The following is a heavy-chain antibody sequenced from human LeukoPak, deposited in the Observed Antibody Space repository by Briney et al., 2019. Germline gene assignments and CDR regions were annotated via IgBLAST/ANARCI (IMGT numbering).Heavy chain of an antibody. Sequence: GGTLRLSCVASGFTFTSSAMSWVRQAPGKGLEWVSSITNCGNYIYYADSVRGRFTISRDNAKNSLYLQMNSLRADDTAVYYCARDWGSWDFDYWGQGTLVTVSS. CDR3: ARDWGSWDFDY. D-gene: IGHD6-13*01. J-gene: IGHJ4*02. V-gene: IGHV3-21*01. CDR1: GFTFTSSA. CDR2: ITNCGNYI.